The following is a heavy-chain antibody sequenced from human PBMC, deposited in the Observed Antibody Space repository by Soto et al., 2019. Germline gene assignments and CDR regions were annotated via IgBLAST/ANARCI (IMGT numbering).Heavy chain of an antibody. CDR2: ISGSGGST. CDR3: AKDLTSSTYYYDSSGYYYW. CDR1: GFTFSSYA. Sequence: GGSMRLSCAASGFTFSSYAMSWVRQAPGKGLEWVSAISGSGGSTYYADSVKGRFTISRDNSKNTLYLQMNSLRAEDTAVYYCAKDLTSSTYYYDSSGYYYWWGQGTLVTVSS. D-gene: IGHD3-22*01. V-gene: IGHV3-23*01. J-gene: IGHJ4*02.